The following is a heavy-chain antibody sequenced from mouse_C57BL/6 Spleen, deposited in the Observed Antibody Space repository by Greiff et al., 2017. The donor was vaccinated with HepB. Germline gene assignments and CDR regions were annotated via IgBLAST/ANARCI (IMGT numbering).Heavy chain of an antibody. Sequence: QVQLQQSGAELVRPGASVTLSCKASGYTFTDYEMHWVKQTPVHGLEWIGAIDPETGGTAYNQKFKGKAILTADKSSSTAYMELRSLTSEDSAVYYCTRWDDGYYYFDYWGQGTTLTVSS. J-gene: IGHJ2*01. CDR3: TRWDDGYYYFDY. CDR1: GYTFTDYE. D-gene: IGHD2-3*01. CDR2: IDPETGGT. V-gene: IGHV1-15*01.